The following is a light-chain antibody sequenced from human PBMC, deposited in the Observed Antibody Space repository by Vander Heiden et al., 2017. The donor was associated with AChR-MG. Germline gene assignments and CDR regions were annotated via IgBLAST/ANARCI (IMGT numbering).Light chain of an antibody. J-gene: IGLJ2*01. CDR1: SLRSYY. CDR3: SSRDTIGKAVG. CDR2: HKN. V-gene: IGLV3-19*01. Sequence: SSELTQDPAVSVALGQTVTITCPGDSLRSYYASGYQQKPGQAPILVIYHKNNRPSGIPDRFSGSNSGKTAYLSITGAQAEDEADDYGSSRDTIGKAVGFGGGTKLTVL.